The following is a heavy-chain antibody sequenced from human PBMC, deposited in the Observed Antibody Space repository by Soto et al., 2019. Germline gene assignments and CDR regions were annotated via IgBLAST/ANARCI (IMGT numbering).Heavy chain of an antibody. V-gene: IGHV4-39*02. Sequence: QLQLQESGPGLVKPSETLSLTCSVSGGSINRSSYYWSWIRQPPGKGLEFIGSIYYSGGTYYTPSLKSRVTLSVDTSKNHFSLNLRLVTAADTAVYYCARRETTGQFDPWGQGTLVTVSS. CDR1: GGSINRSSYY. D-gene: IGHD4-17*01. CDR2: IYYSGGT. CDR3: ARRETTGQFDP. J-gene: IGHJ5*02.